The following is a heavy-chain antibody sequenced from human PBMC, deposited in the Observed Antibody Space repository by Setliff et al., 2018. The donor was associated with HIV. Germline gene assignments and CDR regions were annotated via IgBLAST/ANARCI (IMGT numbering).Heavy chain of an antibody. CDR1: GGTFSSYA. V-gene: IGHV1-69*05. J-gene: IGHJ5*02. Sequence: SVKVSCKASGGTFSSYAISWVRQAPGQGLEWMGGIIPIFGTANYAQKFQGRVTITRDTSATTAYMELSSLTSEDTAVYYCARDGCSGQRCYLFNWFDPWGQGTLVTVSS. D-gene: IGHD2-15*01. CDR2: IIPIFGTA. CDR3: ARDGCSGQRCYLFNWFDP.